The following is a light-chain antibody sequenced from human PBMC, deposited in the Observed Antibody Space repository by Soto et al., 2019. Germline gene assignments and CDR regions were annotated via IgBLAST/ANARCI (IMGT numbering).Light chain of an antibody. Sequence: EIVLTQSPGTLSLSPGERATLSCRASQIVSSTHSAWYQQKPGQAPRLLIYGASSRAAGIPDRFSGSGSGTDFTLTISRLEPEDFAVYYCQQYTYSPEWTFGQGTKVEIK. CDR3: QQYTYSPEWT. V-gene: IGKV3-20*01. J-gene: IGKJ1*01. CDR1: QIVSSTH. CDR2: GAS.